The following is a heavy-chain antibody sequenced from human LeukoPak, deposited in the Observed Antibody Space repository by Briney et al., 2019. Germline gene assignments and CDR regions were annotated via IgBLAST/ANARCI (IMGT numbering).Heavy chain of an antibody. J-gene: IGHJ6*02. V-gene: IGHV1-18*01. CDR3: ARDLDSGWYRRYFYYYGMDV. CDR1: GYTFTSYG. Sequence: ASVKVSCKASGYTFTSYGISWVRQAPGQGLEWMGWISAYNGNTNYAQKLQGRVTMTTDTSTSTAYMELRSLRSDDTAVYYCARDLDSGWYRRYFYYYGMDVWGQGTTVTVSS. CDR2: ISAYNGNT. D-gene: IGHD6-19*01.